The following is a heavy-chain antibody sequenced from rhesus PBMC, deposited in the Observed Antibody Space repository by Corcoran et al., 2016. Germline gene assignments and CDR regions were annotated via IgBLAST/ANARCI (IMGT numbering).Heavy chain of an antibody. V-gene: IGHV4-65*01. CDR2: ISGSSGST. J-gene: IGHJ4*01. D-gene: IGHD3-22*01. CDR3: ARQILSYRKNTGVIGEWYFDY. Sequence: QVQLQESGPGLVKPSETLSLTGGGSGGSGRSSHWGMWIRQPPGKGVEWIGYISGSSGSTYYNPSLKSRVTISTDTSKNQFSLKMSSVTAADTAVYYCARQILSYRKNTGVIGEWYFDYWGQGVLVTVSS. CDR1: GGSGRSSHW.